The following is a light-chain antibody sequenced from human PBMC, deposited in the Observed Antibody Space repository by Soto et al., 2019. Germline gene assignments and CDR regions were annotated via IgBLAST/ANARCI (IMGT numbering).Light chain of an antibody. CDR2: EIN. J-gene: IGLJ2*01. V-gene: IGLV2-8*01. Sequence: QSALTQPPSASGSPGQSVTISCTGTSSDIGAYNYVSWYQQYPGKAPKLIIYEINKRPSGVPDRFSGSKSGNTASLTVSGLQAEDEADYYCSSYAGSDHFVVIGGGTKLTVL. CDR1: SSDIGAYNY. CDR3: SSYAGSDHFVV.